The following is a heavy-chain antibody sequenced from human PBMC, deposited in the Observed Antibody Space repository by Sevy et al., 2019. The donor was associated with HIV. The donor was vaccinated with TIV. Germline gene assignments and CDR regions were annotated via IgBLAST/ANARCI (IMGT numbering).Heavy chain of an antibody. D-gene: IGHD3-22*01. CDR1: GFTFSSYE. CDR2: ISSSGTTI. J-gene: IGHJ5*02. CDR3: VRNGGAYDAGFDP. V-gene: IGHV3-48*03. Sequence: GGSLRLSCEASGFTFSSYEMNWVRQAPGKGLEWVSYISSSGTTIKYADSVKGRFTISRDNAKKSLYLQMNNLRAEDTALYYCVRNGGAYDAGFDPWGQGTLVTVSS.